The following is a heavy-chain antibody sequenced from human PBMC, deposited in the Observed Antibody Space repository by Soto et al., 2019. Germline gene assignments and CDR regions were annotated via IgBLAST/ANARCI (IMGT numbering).Heavy chain of an antibody. CDR1: GFTFSSYE. J-gene: IGHJ6*02. D-gene: IGHD6-19*01. Sequence: EVQLVESGGGLVQPGGSLRLSCAASGFTFSSYEMNWVRQAPGKGLEWVSYISSSGSTIYYADSVKGRFTISRDNSKNSLYLQMHSLRAEDTAVYYCAREWGSGWQQSDYYYGMDVWGQGTTVTVSS. V-gene: IGHV3-48*03. CDR2: ISSSGSTI. CDR3: AREWGSGWQQSDYYYGMDV.